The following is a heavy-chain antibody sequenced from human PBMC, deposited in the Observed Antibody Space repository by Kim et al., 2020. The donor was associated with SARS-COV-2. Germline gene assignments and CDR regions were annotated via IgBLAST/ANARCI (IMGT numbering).Heavy chain of an antibody. V-gene: IGHV1-24*01. J-gene: IGHJ5*02. CDR3: ATFRVLRFLEVFDGGFDP. CDR2: FDPEDGET. D-gene: IGHD3-3*01. Sequence: ASVKVSCKVSGYTLTELSMHWVRQAPGKGLEWMGGFDPEDGETFYAQKFQGRVTMTEDTSTDTAYMELSSLRSEDTAVYYCATFRVLRFLEVFDGGFDPWGQGTLVTVSS. CDR1: GYTLTELS.